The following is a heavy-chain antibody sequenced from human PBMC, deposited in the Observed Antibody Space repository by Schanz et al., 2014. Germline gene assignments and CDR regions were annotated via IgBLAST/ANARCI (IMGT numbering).Heavy chain of an antibody. CDR1: GFTFSTHA. J-gene: IGHJ4*02. CDR3: ARGGAAYYFDD. Sequence: EMQLLESGGGLIQPGGSLRLSCAASGFTFSTHAMSWVRQAPGKGLEWVSFIYIGGNTYYADSVKGRFTISRDNSKNTVYSQMNSLRAEDTAVYYCARGGAAYYFDDWGQGTLVTVSS. D-gene: IGHD2-15*01. V-gene: IGHV3-66*01. CDR2: IYIGGNT.